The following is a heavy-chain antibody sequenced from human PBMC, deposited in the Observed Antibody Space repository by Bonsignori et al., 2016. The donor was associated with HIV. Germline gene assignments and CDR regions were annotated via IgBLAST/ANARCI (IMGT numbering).Heavy chain of an antibody. CDR3: ARETAAGRNPFDY. CDR1: GFTFSSYS. J-gene: IGHJ4*02. CDR2: ISSSSSYI. Sequence: GGSLRLSCAASGFTFSSYSMNWVRQAPGKGLEWVSSISSSSSYIYYADSVKGRFTISRDNAKNSLYLQMNSLRAEDTAVYYCARETAAGRNPFDYWGQGTLVTVSS. D-gene: IGHD6-13*01. V-gene: IGHV3-21*01.